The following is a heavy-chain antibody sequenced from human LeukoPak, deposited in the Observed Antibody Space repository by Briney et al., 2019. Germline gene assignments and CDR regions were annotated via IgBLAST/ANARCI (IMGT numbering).Heavy chain of an antibody. CDR2: SYYSGST. Sequence: SETLSLTCTVSGGSLSSYYWSWIRLPPGKVLEWIGYSYYSGSTNYNPSLKSRVTISVDTSKNQFSLKLSSVTAADTAVYYCARLEYYGSGSYYKFDYWGQGTLVTVSS. CDR1: GGSLSSYY. J-gene: IGHJ4*02. D-gene: IGHD3-10*01. V-gene: IGHV4-59*08. CDR3: ARLEYYGSGSYYKFDY.